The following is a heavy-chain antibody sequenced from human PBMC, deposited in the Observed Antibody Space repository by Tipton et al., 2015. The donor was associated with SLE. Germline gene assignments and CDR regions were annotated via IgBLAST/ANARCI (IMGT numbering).Heavy chain of an antibody. J-gene: IGHJ5*02. Sequence: TLSLTCTVSGGPLNHGGYYWNYIRQHPGEGLEWIGHITYSGHTLYNPSLQSRVTISVDTPKNQFSLKLTSVTAADTAIYYCVRGHPHIVVLIGEGWFDPWGQGTLVTVSS. CDR2: ITYSGHT. D-gene: IGHD2-21*01. CDR3: VRGHPHIVVLIGEGWFDP. V-gene: IGHV4-31*03. CDR1: GGPLNHGGYY.